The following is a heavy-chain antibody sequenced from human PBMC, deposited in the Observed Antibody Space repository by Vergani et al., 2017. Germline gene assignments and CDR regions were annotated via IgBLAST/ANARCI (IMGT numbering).Heavy chain of an antibody. V-gene: IGHV4-59*01. D-gene: IGHD6-19*01. CDR1: GGSISSYY. CDR3: ARLSGIAVAGTEKDAFDI. J-gene: IGHJ3*02. CDR2: IYYSGST. Sequence: QVQLQESGPGLVKPSETLSLTCTVSGGSISSYYWSWIRQPPGKGLEWIGYIYYSGSTNYNPSLKSRVTISVDTSKNQFSLKLSSVTAAETAVYYCARLSGIAVAGTEKDAFDIWGQGTMDTVSS.